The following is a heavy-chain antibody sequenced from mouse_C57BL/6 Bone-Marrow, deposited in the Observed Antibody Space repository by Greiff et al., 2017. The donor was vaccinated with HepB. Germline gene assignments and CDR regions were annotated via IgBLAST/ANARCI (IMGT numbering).Heavy chain of an antibody. V-gene: IGHV1-64*01. J-gene: IGHJ2*01. CDR1: GYTFTSYW. D-gene: IGHD1-1*01. CDR2: IHPNSGST. CDR3: ARWRHYYGSSRGYFDY. Sequence: QVQLQQPGAALVKPGASVKLSCKASGYTFTSYWMHWVKQRPGQGLEWVGMIHPNSGSTNYNEKFKSKATLTVNKSTSASYRQLSSLTSEDSAVYDSARWRHYYGSSRGYFDYGGQGTTPTVSS.